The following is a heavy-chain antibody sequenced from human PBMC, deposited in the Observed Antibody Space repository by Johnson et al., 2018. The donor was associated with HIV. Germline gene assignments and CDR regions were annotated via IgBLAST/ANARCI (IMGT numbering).Heavy chain of an antibody. Sequence: VQLVESGGGLVKPGGSLRLSCAASGFTFSNAWMSWVRQAPGKGLEWVGRINSDGTSTSYADSVKGRFTISRDNAKNTLHLQMNSLRAEDTAVYYCARDLGPSSIAARLIWGQGTMVTVSS. J-gene: IGHJ3*02. CDR2: INSDGTST. CDR1: GFTFSNAW. V-gene: IGHV3-74*01. CDR3: ARDLGPSSIAARLI. D-gene: IGHD6-6*01.